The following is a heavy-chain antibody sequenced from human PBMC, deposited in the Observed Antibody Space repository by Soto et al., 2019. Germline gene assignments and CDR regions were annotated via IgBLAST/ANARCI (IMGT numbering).Heavy chain of an antibody. D-gene: IGHD1-1*01. CDR3: ARDGAGMMGTNYYYYYGMDV. J-gene: IGHJ6*02. V-gene: IGHV3-21*01. CDR2: ISSSSSYI. CDR1: GFTFSSYS. Sequence: EVQLVESGGGLVKPGGSLRLSCAASGFTFSSYSMNWVRQAPGKGLEWVSSISSSSSYIYYADSVKGRFTISRDNAKNSLYLQMTSLRAGDTAVYYCARDGAGMMGTNYYYYYGMDVWGQGTTVTVSS.